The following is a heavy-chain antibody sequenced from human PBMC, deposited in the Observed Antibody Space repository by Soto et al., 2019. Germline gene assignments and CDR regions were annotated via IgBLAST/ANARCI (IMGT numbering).Heavy chain of an antibody. CDR2: MNPNSGNT. CDR3: AIGRGYIDYHYYISV. D-gene: IGHD5-18*01. Sequence: ASVKVSCKASGYTFTSYDINWVRQATGQGLEWMGWMNPNSGNTGYAQKFQGRVTMTRNTSISTAYMELSSLRSEDTAVYYCAIGRGYIDYHYYISVCGKGSTVTGSS. J-gene: IGHJ6*03. CDR1: GYTFTSYD. V-gene: IGHV1-8*01.